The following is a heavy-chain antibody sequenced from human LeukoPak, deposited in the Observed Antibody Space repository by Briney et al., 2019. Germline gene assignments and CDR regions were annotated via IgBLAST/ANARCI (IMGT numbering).Heavy chain of an antibody. CDR3: ARDVQYCSSTSCYVSDY. Sequence: GSSVKVSCKASGGTFSSYAISWVRQAPGQGLEWMGGIIPIFGTANYAQKFQGRVTITTDESTSTAYMELSSLRSEDTAVYYCARDVQYCSSTSCYVSDYWGQGTLVTVSS. CDR1: GGTFSSYA. CDR2: IIPIFGTA. J-gene: IGHJ4*02. V-gene: IGHV1-69*05. D-gene: IGHD2-2*01.